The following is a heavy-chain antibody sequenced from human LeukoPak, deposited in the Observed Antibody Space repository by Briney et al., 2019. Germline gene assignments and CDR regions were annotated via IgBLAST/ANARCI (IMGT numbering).Heavy chain of an antibody. CDR1: GYTFTSYY. J-gene: IGHJ4*02. CDR2: INPSGGST. CDR3: ARDVGYCSGGSCYIPDY. D-gene: IGHD2-15*01. V-gene: IGHV1-46*01. Sequence: ASVKVSCKASGYTFTSYYMHWVRQAPGQGLEWMGIINPSGGSTSYAQKFQGRVTMTRDTSTSTVYMELSSLRSEDTAVYYCARDVGYCSGGSCYIPDYWGQGTLVTVSS.